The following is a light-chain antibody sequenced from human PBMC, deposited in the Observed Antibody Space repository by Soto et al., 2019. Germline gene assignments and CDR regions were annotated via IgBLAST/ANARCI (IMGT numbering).Light chain of an antibody. CDR1: QDITNS. Sequence: DIQMSQAPSALSASVRDRHTIAGLASQDITNSLNWYQQKSGKAPSLMIYASSTLQTGVPSRFSGSGSGTDFTLTIRNLQPEDFATYYCQQSYSTLQITLGKGTRLGI. CDR3: QQSYSTLQIT. V-gene: IGKV1-39*01. J-gene: IGKJ5*01. CDR2: ASS.